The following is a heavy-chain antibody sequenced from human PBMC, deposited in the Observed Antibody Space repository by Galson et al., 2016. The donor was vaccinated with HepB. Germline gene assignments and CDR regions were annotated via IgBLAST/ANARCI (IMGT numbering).Heavy chain of an antibody. CDR2: ISGSGGGA. V-gene: IGHV3-23*01. D-gene: IGHD3-10*01. CDR3: AKERRLGDGLDV. CDR1: GFTFRSYG. J-gene: IGHJ6*02. Sequence: SLRLSCAASGFTFRSYGMNWVRQAPGKGLEWVSGISGSGGGAYYGDSVKGRFTISRDNSKNTLHLQINSLRAEDTAVYFCAKERRLGDGLDVWGEGTTGTVSS.